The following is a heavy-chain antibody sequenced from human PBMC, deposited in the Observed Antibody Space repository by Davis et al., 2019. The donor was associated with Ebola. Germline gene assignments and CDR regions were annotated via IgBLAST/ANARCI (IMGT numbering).Heavy chain of an antibody. Sequence: PGGSLRLSCAASGFTFSSYWMHWVRQAPGKGLVWVSRINSDGTSTTYADSVKGRFTISRDNSKNTLYLQMNSLRAEDTAVYYCAKNRPEYGDYVPYYWGQGTLVTVSS. CDR1: GFTFSSYW. J-gene: IGHJ4*02. CDR3: AKNRPEYGDYVPYY. V-gene: IGHV3-74*01. D-gene: IGHD4-17*01. CDR2: INSDGTST.